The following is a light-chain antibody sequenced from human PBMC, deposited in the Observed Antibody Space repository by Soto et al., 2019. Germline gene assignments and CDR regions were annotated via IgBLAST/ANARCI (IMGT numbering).Light chain of an antibody. J-gene: IGKJ4*01. V-gene: IGKV1-39*01. CDR3: QQTYSTFVT. CDR2: AAS. Sequence: DLPMTQSPSSLSASVGDRVAITCRASQSISSYLNWYQQKPGKAPNLLIYAASSLQSGVPSRFSGSGSGTDFTLTISSLQPEDFATYYCQQTYSTFVTFGGGTKVEIK. CDR1: QSISSY.